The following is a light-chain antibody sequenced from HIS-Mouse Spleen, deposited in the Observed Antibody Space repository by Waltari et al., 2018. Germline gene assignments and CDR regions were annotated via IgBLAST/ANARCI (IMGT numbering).Light chain of an antibody. CDR2: GES. J-gene: IGLJ2*01. CDR1: NIGSKS. V-gene: IGLV3-21*02. CDR3: QVWDSSSDHHVV. Sequence: SYVLTQPPSVSVAPGQTARITCGGNNIGSKSVHWYQQKPGQAPVLVVYGESDRPSGIPERFSGSNSGNTATLTISRVEAGDEADYYCQVWDSSSDHHVVFGGGTKLTVL.